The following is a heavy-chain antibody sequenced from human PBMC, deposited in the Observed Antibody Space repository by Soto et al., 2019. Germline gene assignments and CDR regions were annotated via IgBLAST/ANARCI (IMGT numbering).Heavy chain of an antibody. Sequence: GGSLRLSCAASGFTFSSDAMSWVRQAPGKGLEWVSAISGSGGSTYYADSVKGRFTISRDNSKNTLYLQMNRLRAEDMAVYYCAKAYDILTGSDYWGQGTLVTVSS. CDR1: GFTFSSDA. J-gene: IGHJ4*02. V-gene: IGHV3-23*01. CDR2: ISGSGGST. D-gene: IGHD3-9*01. CDR3: AKAYDILTGSDY.